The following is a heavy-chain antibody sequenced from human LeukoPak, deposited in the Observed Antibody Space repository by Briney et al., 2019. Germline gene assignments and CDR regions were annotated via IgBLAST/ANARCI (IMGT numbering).Heavy chain of an antibody. J-gene: IGHJ4*02. V-gene: IGHV4-59*08. CDR3: ATLTTVVTAYYFDY. CDR1: GGSISSYY. CDR2: IYYSGST. D-gene: IGHD4-23*01. Sequence: SETLSLTCTVSGGSISSYYWSWIRQPPGKGLEWIGYIYYSGSTNYNPSLKSRVTISVDTSKSQFSLKLTSVTAADTAVYYCATLTTVVTAYYFDYWGQGTPVTVSS.